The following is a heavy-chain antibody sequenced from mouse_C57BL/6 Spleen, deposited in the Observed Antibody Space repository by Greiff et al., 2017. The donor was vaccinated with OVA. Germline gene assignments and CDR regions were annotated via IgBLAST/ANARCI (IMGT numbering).Heavy chain of an antibody. Sequence: EVQRVESGGGLVQPKGSLKLSCAASGFTFNTYAMHWVRQAPGKGLEWVARIRSKSSNYATYYADSVKDRFTISRDDSQSMLYLQMNNLKTEDTAMYYCVRARAVEGYFDYWGQGTTLTVSS. CDR1: GFTFNTYA. D-gene: IGHD1-1*01. CDR2: IRSKSSNYAT. CDR3: VRARAVEGYFDY. J-gene: IGHJ2*01. V-gene: IGHV10-3*01.